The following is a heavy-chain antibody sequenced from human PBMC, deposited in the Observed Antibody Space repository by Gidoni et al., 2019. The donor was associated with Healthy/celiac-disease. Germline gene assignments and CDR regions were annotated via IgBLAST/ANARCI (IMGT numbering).Heavy chain of an antibody. CDR2: ISSSGSTI. J-gene: IGHJ4*02. Sequence: EVQLVESGGGLVQPGGSLRLSGAASGFTFSSYEMNWVRQAPGKGLEWVSYISSSGSTIYSADSVKGRFTISRHNAKNSLYLHMSSLRAEDTAVYYCARSLHINRDDYWGQGTLVTVSS. CDR1: GFTFSSYE. V-gene: IGHV3-48*03. CDR3: ARSLHINRDDY.